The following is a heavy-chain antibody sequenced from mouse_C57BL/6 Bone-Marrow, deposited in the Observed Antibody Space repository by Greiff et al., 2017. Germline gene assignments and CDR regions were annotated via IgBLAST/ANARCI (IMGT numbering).Heavy chain of an antibody. CDR3: ARGVYSSNYAMDY. J-gene: IGHJ4*01. V-gene: IGHV1-82*01. Sequence: QVQLQQSGPELVKPGASVKISCKASGYAFSSSWMNWVKQRPGKGLEWIGRIYPGDGDTNYNGKFKGKATLTADKSSSTAYMQLSSLTSEDSAVYFCARGVYSSNYAMDYWGQGTSVTVSS. CDR1: GYAFSSSW. D-gene: IGHD1-1*01. CDR2: IYPGDGDT.